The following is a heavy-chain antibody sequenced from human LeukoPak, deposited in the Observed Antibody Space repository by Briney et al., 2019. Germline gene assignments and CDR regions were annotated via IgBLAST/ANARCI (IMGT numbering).Heavy chain of an antibody. D-gene: IGHD6-13*01. CDR2: INHSGST. Sequence: SETLSLTCAVYGGSFSGYYWTWIRQPPGKGLEWIGQINHSGSTDYNPSLKGRVTISVDTSKNQFSLKLSSVTAADTAVYYCARVGVAIAAAGHFDYWGRGTLVTVSS. CDR3: ARVGVAIAAAGHFDY. V-gene: IGHV4-34*01. J-gene: IGHJ4*02. CDR1: GGSFSGYY.